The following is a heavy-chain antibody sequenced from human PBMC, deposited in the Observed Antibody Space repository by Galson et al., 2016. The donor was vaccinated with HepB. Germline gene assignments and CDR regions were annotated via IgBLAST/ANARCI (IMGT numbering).Heavy chain of an antibody. CDR1: GYGFTKYW. V-gene: IGHV5-51*01. J-gene: IGHJ4*02. Sequence: QSGAEVTKPGESLKISCKASGYGFTKYWITWVRQMPGKGLEWMGIIYPSDSDTSDTRYSPSFQGQVTISVDKSITTAYLQWSNLKASDTAMYYCARLPPYHESSAPDSWGQGTLVTVSS. D-gene: IGHD3-22*01. CDR3: ARLPPYHESSAPDS. CDR2: IYPSDSDTSDT.